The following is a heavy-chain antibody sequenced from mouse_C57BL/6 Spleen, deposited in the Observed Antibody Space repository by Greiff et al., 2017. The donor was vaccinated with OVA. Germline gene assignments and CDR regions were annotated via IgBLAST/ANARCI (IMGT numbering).Heavy chain of an antibody. D-gene: IGHD2-4*01. J-gene: IGHJ3*01. CDR3: ARTGYDYDEGTFAY. CDR1: GYTFTSYW. V-gene: IGHV1-53*01. Sequence: QFHLQHPGTELVKPGASVKLSCKASGYTFTSYWMHWVKQRPGQGLEWIGNINPSNGGTNYNEKFKSKATLTVDKSSSTAYMQLSSLTSEDSAVYYCARTGYDYDEGTFAYWGQGTLVTVSA. CDR2: INPSNGGT.